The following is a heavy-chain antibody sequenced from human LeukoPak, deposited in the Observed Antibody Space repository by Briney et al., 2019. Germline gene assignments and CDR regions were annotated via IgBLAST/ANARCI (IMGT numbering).Heavy chain of an antibody. V-gene: IGHV4-59*01. CDR2: MYHTGST. CDR1: VSSISSCF. J-gene: IGHJ4*02. D-gene: IGHD1-14*01. CDR3: ARENIRHSYGPRYLAY. Sequence: SETLSLTRTVSVSSISSCFWSWIWQPPGKGLEWIGYMYHTGSTKYNPSFNSRVTFSIDTSKNQFSLKLTSVTAADTAVYYCARENIRHSYGPRYLAYWGQGTLVTVSS.